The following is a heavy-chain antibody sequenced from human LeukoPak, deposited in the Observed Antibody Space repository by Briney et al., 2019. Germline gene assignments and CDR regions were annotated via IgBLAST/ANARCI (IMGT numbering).Heavy chain of an antibody. CDR2: FNSFGSST. J-gene: IGHJ3*02. Sequence: GGSLRLSCAASGFTFTSYWMHWVRQAQGKGLVWVSRFNSFGSSTSYADSVKGRFTISRDNAKNALYLQMNSLRAEDTAVYYCARVLMITFGGVQRDDDAFDIWGQGTMVTVSS. V-gene: IGHV3-74*01. D-gene: IGHD3-16*01. CDR3: ARVLMITFGGVQRDDDAFDI. CDR1: GFTFTSYW.